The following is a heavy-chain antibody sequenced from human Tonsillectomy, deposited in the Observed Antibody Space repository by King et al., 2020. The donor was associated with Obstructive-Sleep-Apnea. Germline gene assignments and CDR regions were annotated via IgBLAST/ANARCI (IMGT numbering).Heavy chain of an antibody. V-gene: IGHV1-46*03. Sequence: VQLVESGAEVKKPGASVKVSCKASGYTFTSYYMHWVRQAPGQGLEWMGIINPSGGSTRYAQEFQGRVTMTRDTSTSTVYMELSSLRSEDTAVYYCARGIEGYYYYYYGMDVWGQGTTVTVSS. CDR2: INPSGGST. D-gene: IGHD2-15*01. CDR3: ARGIEGYYYYYYGMDV. J-gene: IGHJ6*02. CDR1: GYTFTSYY.